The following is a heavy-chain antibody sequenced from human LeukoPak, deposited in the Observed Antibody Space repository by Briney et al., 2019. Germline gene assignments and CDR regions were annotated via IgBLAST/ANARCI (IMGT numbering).Heavy chain of an antibody. Sequence: GGSLRLSCAASGFTFDDYAMHWVRQAPGKGLEWDSGISWNSGSIGYADSVKGRFTISRDNAKNSLYLQMNSLRAEDTAVHYCARDQSGYDETYFDYWGQGTLVTVSS. CDR2: ISWNSGSI. V-gene: IGHV3-9*01. CDR1: GFTFDDYA. CDR3: ARDQSGYDETYFDY. J-gene: IGHJ4*02. D-gene: IGHD5-12*01.